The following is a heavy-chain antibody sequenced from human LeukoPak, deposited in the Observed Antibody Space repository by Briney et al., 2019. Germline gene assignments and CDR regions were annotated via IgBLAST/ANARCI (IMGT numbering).Heavy chain of an antibody. D-gene: IGHD6-13*01. V-gene: IGHV4-34*01. Sequence: SETLSLTCAVYGGSFSGYYWSWIRQPPGKGLEWIGEINHSGSTNYNPSLKSRVTISVDTSKNQFSLKLSSVTAADTAVYYCARDQAGDSSSWLNWGQGTLVTVSS. J-gene: IGHJ4*02. CDR1: GGSFSGYY. CDR2: INHSGST. CDR3: ARDQAGDSSSWLN.